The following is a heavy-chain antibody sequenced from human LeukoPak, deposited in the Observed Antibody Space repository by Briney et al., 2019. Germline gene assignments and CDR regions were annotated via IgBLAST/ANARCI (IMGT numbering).Heavy chain of an antibody. CDR1: GGSISSSSYY. D-gene: IGHD4/OR15-4a*01. V-gene: IGHV4-39*07. J-gene: IGHJ3*02. CDR3: ARVAGLMTIYAFDI. Sequence: SETLSLTCTVSGGSISSSSYYWGWIRQPPGKGLEWIGSIYYSGSTYYNPSLKSRVTISVDTSKNQFSLKLSSVTAADTAVYYCARVAGLMTIYAFDIWGQGTMVTVFS. CDR2: IYYSGST.